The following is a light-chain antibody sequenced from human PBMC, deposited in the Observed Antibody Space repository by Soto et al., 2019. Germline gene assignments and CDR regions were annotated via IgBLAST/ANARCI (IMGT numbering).Light chain of an antibody. CDR2: DAS. CDR3: QQYDTLLTCP. V-gene: IGKV1-33*01. Sequence: DIQMTQSPSSLSASIGDRVTITCQASQDIYNFLNWYQQKPGKAPKLLIYDASILATGVPSRFSGSGSGTHFTFTISSLQAEDIATYYCQQYDTLLTCPFGPGTKVDVK. J-gene: IGKJ3*01. CDR1: QDIYNF.